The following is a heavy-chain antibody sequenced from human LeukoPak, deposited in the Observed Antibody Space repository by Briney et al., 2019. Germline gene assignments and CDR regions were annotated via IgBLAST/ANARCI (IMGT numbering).Heavy chain of an antibody. CDR3: ARFLWGSYRSFDY. Sequence: GGSLRLSCAASGFTFSSYAMHWVRQAPGKGLEWVANIKQDGSEKYYVDSVKARFIISRDNAKNSLFLQMNSLRAEDTAVYYCARFLWGSYRSFDYWGQGTLVTVSS. D-gene: IGHD3-16*02. CDR2: IKQDGSEK. CDR1: GFTFSSYA. V-gene: IGHV3-7*01. J-gene: IGHJ4*02.